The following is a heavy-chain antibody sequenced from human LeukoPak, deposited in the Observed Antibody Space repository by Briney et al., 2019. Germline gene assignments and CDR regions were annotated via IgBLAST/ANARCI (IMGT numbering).Heavy chain of an antibody. J-gene: IGHJ4*02. V-gene: IGHV3-21*01. Sequence: GRSLRLSCAASGFTFSSYGMHWVRQAPGKGLEWLSSISSSSSYIYYADSVKGRFTISRDNAKNSLYLQMNSLRAEDTAVYYCARDSLAQQLTSFDYWGQGTLVTVSS. CDR1: GFTFSSYG. CDR2: ISSSSSYI. D-gene: IGHD6-13*01. CDR3: ARDSLAQQLTSFDY.